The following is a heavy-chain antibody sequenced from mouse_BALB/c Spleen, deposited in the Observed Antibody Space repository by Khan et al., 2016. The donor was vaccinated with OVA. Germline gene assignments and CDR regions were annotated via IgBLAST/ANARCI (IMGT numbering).Heavy chain of an antibody. Sequence: QVQLQQSGAELVKPGASVKLSCKASGYTLTSYYMYWVKQRPGQGLEWIGEINPSNGGTNFNEKFKIKATLTVDKSSSTADMQLSSLTSEDSAVYYCIRGGYGGFAYWGQGTLVTVSA. V-gene: IGHV1S81*02. D-gene: IGHD1-2*01. CDR2: INPSNGGT. J-gene: IGHJ3*01. CDR1: GYTLTSYY. CDR3: IRGGYGGFAY.